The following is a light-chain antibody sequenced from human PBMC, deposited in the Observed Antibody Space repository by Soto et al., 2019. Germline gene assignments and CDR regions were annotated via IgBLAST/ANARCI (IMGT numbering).Light chain of an antibody. Sequence: EIVLTQSPDTLSLSPGVRATLSCRASQSVTSSYLAWYQQRPGQAPRLLIYDASSRATGIPARFSGSGSGTDFTLTISRLEPEDFAVYYCQQYGSSPRLTFGGGTKVEIK. CDR1: QSVTSSY. CDR2: DAS. CDR3: QQYGSSPRLT. J-gene: IGKJ4*01. V-gene: IGKV3-20*01.